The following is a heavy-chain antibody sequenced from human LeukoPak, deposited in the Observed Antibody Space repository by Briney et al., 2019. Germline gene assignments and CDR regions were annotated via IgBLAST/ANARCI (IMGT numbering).Heavy chain of an antibody. Sequence: GGSLRLSCAASGFTFSSYGMHWVRQAPGKGLDWVAFIHYDGSNIYYADSVKGRFTISRDNSKNTVFLQMYSLRGEDTAVYYCARGEEYDSKEGLDSWGQGTLVTVSS. CDR1: GFTFSSYG. D-gene: IGHD3-22*01. CDR2: IHYDGSNI. V-gene: IGHV3-30*02. CDR3: ARGEEYDSKEGLDS. J-gene: IGHJ4*02.